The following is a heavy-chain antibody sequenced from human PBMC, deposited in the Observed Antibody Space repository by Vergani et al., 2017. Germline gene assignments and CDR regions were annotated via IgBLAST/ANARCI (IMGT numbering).Heavy chain of an antibody. CDR2: ISSSSSYI. Sequence: EVQLVESGGGLVKPGGSLRLSCAASGFTFSSYSMNWVRQAPGKGLEWVSSISSSSSYIYYADSVKGRFTISRDNAKNSLYLQMNSLRAEDTAVYYCARDPYGDYVGPDYGGQGTLVTVSS. D-gene: IGHD4-17*01. J-gene: IGHJ4*02. V-gene: IGHV3-21*01. CDR3: ARDPYGDYVGPDY. CDR1: GFTFSSYS.